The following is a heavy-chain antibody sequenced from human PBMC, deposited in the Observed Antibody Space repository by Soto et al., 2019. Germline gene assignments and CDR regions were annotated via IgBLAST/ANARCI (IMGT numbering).Heavy chain of an antibody. V-gene: IGHV1-69*01. Sequence: QVPLVQSGAEVKKPGSSVKVSCKASGGTFSSYAISWVRQAPGQGLEWMGGIIPIFGTANYAQKFQGRVTITADESTSTAYMELSSLRSEDTAVYYCARDMGDYVWGSYRLNSFHGMDVWGQGTTVTVSS. CDR1: GGTFSSYA. CDR3: ARDMGDYVWGSYRLNSFHGMDV. D-gene: IGHD3-16*02. CDR2: IIPIFGTA. J-gene: IGHJ6*02.